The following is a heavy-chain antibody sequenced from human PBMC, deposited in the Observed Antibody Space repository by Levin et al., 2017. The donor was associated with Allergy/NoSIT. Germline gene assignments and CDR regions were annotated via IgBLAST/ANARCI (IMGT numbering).Heavy chain of an antibody. D-gene: IGHD6-19*01. CDR2: ISSRGSPI. CDR3: ARSPYGTGWYYFDS. V-gene: IGHV3-11*01. Sequence: GGSLRLSCAASGFTFSDYYMSWIRQAPGKGLEWVSYISSRGSPIYYADSVKGRFTISRDNAKNSLYLQMNSLRAEDTAVYYCARSPYGTGWYYFDSWGQGTLVTVSS. J-gene: IGHJ4*02. CDR1: GFTFSDYY.